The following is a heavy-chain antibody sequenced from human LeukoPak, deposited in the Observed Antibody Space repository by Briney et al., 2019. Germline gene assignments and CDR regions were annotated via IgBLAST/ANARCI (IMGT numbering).Heavy chain of an antibody. V-gene: IGHV4-59*01. D-gene: IGHD2-15*01. CDR2: IYYSENT. J-gene: IGHJ4*02. CDR3: ARIFRVAYFDY. Sequence: SETLSLTCTVSGGSINNYYWSWIRQPPGKGLEWLGYIYYSENTNYNAALKSRVTISANTSKNQYSLNLNSETAADTAVSYCARIFRVAYFDYWGQGTLVTVSS. CDR1: GGSINNYY.